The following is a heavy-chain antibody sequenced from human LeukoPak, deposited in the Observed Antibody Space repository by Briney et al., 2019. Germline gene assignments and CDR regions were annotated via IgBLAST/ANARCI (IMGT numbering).Heavy chain of an antibody. CDR3: ARAERMAAAADY. CDR1: GFPLDSDA. D-gene: IGHD6-13*01. V-gene: IGHV3-23*01. CDR2: LSTRSNKT. J-gene: IGHJ4*02. Sequence: GGSLRLSCEGSGFPLDSDALSWVRRAPGKGLEWVSGLSTRSNKTYYADNVKGRFTISRDNSKNKVYLQINSLRLDDTAVYYCARAERMAAAADYWGQGTLVTVSS.